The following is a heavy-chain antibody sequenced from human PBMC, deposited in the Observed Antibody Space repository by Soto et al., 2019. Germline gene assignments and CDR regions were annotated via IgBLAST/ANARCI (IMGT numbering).Heavy chain of an antibody. CDR2: IYYSGST. CDR3: ARVVIEPYYYDSSGYFPQYFDY. Sequence: PSETVSLTCTVSGGSISSGGYYWSWIRQHPGKGLEWIGYIYYSGSTYYNPSLKSRVTISVDTSKNQFSLKLSSVTAADTAVYYCARVVIEPYYYDSSGYFPQYFDYWGQGTLVTVSS. J-gene: IGHJ4*02. V-gene: IGHV4-31*03. D-gene: IGHD3-22*01. CDR1: GGSISSGGYY.